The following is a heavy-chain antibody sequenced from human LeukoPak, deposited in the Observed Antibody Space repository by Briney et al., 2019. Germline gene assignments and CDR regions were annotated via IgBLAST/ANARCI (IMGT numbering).Heavy chain of an antibody. D-gene: IGHD2-2*01. CDR3: AREGSSTSYNWFDP. Sequence: ASVKVSCKASGYTFTSYGISWVRQAPGQGLEWMGWISAYNGNTNYAQKLQGRVTMTTDTSTSTAYVELRSLRSDDTAVYYCAREGSSTSYNWFDPWGQGTLVTVSS. V-gene: IGHV1-18*01. CDR1: GYTFTSYG. CDR2: ISAYNGNT. J-gene: IGHJ5*02.